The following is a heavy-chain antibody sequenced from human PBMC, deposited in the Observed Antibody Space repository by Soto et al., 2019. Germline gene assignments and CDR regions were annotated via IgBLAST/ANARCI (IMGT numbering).Heavy chain of an antibody. V-gene: IGHV4-59*01. CDR1: GGSISSYY. D-gene: IGHD3-10*01. Sequence: SETLSLTCTVSGGSISSYYWSWIRQPPGKGLEWIGYIYYSGSTNYNPSLKSRVTISVDTSKNQFSLKLSSVTAADTAVYYCARVGVGARSFPYSYYYYMDVWGKGTTVTVSS. J-gene: IGHJ6*03. CDR3: ARVGVGARSFPYSYYYYMDV. CDR2: IYYSGST.